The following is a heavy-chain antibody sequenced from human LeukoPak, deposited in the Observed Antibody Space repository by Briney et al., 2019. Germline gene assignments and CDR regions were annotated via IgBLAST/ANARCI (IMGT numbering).Heavy chain of an antibody. Sequence: PGGSLRLSCAASGFTFDDYAMHWVRQAPGKGLEWVSGISWNSGSIGYADSVKGRFTISRDNAKNSLYLQMNSLRAEDTALYYCARSAGSSWYVDYYGMDVWGQGTTVTVSS. D-gene: IGHD6-13*01. J-gene: IGHJ6*02. V-gene: IGHV3-9*01. CDR2: ISWNSGSI. CDR1: GFTFDDYA. CDR3: ARSAGSSWYVDYYGMDV.